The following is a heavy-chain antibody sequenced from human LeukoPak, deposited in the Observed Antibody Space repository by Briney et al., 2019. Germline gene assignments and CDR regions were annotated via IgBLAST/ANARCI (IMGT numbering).Heavy chain of an antibody. D-gene: IGHD6-13*01. CDR1: GGTFSSYA. Sequence: PVKVSCKASGGTFSSYAISWVRQAPGQGLEWMGGIIPIFGTANYAQKFQGRVTITTDESTSTAYMELSSLRSEDTAVYYCAREPIATHYYFDYWGQGTLVTVSS. CDR2: IIPIFGTA. CDR3: AREPIATHYYFDY. V-gene: IGHV1-69*05. J-gene: IGHJ4*02.